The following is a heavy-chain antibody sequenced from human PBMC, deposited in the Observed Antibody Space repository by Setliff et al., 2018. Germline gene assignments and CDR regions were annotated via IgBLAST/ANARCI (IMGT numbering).Heavy chain of an antibody. CDR3: TTGPRDSRDYMNWLDP. V-gene: IGHV3-15*01. J-gene: IGHJ5*02. D-gene: IGHD4-17*01. Sequence: KPGGSLRLSCAASGITFKNAWMTWVRQAPGKGLEWVGRIKSTTEDASTDLAAAVKGRFSMSRDDSRNTVYLQMSSPKSEDTGFYYCTTGPRDSRDYMNWLDPWGPGTLVTVSS. CDR2: IKSTTEDAST. CDR1: GITFKNAW.